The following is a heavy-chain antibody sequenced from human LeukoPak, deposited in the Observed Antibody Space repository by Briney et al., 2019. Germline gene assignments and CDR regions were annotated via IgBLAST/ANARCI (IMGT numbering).Heavy chain of an antibody. J-gene: IGHJ4*02. D-gene: IGHD5-18*01. CDR3: ARGPNYSYSYYFDY. Sequence: PSETLSLTCAVYGGSFSGYYWSWIRQPPGKGLEWIGEINHSGSTNYNPSLKSRVTMSVDTSKNQFSLKLSSVTAADTAVYYCARGPNYSYSYYFDYWGQGTLVTVSS. CDR1: GGSFSGYY. V-gene: IGHV4-34*01. CDR2: INHSGST.